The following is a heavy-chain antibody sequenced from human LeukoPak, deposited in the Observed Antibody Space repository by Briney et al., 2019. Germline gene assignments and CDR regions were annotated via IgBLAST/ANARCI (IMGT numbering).Heavy chain of an antibody. V-gene: IGHV1-69*06. Sequence: SVKVSCKASGGTFSSYAISWVRQAPGQGLEWMGGIIPIFGTANYAQKFQGRVTITADKSTSTAYMELSSLRSEDTAVYYCARGPRWRIAAASYYFDYWGQGTLVTVSS. CDR1: GGTFSSYA. J-gene: IGHJ4*02. CDR3: ARGPRWRIAAASYYFDY. CDR2: IIPIFGTA. D-gene: IGHD6-13*01.